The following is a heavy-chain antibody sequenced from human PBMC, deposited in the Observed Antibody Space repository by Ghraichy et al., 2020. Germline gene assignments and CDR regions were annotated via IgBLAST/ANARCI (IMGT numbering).Heavy chain of an antibody. D-gene: IGHD5-18*01. J-gene: IGHJ4*02. CDR1: GFTFSSYA. V-gene: IGHV3-30-3*01. CDR2: ISYDGSNK. CDR3: ARVWHDSYVISPPDY. Sequence: GGSLRLSCAASGFTFSSYAMHWVRQAPGKGLEWVAVISYDGSNKYYADSVKGRFTISRDNSKNTLYLQMNSLRAEDTAVYYCARVWHDSYVISPPDYWGQGTLVTVSS.